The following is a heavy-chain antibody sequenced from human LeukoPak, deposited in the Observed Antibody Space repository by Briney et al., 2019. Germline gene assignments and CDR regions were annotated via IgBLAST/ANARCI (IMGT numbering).Heavy chain of an antibody. Sequence: GGSLRLSCAASGFTFSSYSMNWVRQAPGKGLEWVSYISSSSSTIYYADSVKGRFTISRDNAKNSLYLQMNSLRAEDTAVYYCARDLGDYYFDYWGQGTLVTVSS. D-gene: IGHD2-21*02. V-gene: IGHV3-48*04. CDR2: ISSSSSTI. CDR1: GFTFSSYS. J-gene: IGHJ4*02. CDR3: ARDLGDYYFDY.